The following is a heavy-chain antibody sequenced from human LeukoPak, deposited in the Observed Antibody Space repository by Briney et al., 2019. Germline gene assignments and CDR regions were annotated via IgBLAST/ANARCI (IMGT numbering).Heavy chain of an antibody. Sequence: GASVKVSCKASGGTFSSHAIAWVRQAPGQGPGWMGGIIPIAGTANYAQKFQGRVTITTDESTSTAYMELSSLTSADTAVYYCARGLQYQLLKALGYYYMDVWGEGTTVTVSS. V-gene: IGHV1-69*05. CDR1: GGTFSSHA. CDR2: IIPIAGTA. J-gene: IGHJ6*03. D-gene: IGHD2-2*01. CDR3: ARGLQYQLLKALGYYYMDV.